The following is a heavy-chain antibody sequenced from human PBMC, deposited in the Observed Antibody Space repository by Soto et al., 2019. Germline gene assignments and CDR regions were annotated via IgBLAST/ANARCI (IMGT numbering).Heavy chain of an antibody. J-gene: IGHJ3*02. Sequence: GESLKISCKGSGYSFTSYWIGWVRQMPGKGLEWMGIIYPGDSDTRYSPSFQGQVTISADKSISTAYLQWSSLKASDTAMYYCASLGIAAGYIDAFDIWGQGTTVTVSS. CDR1: GYSFTSYW. V-gene: IGHV5-51*01. CDR3: ASLGIAAGYIDAFDI. D-gene: IGHD6-13*01. CDR2: IYPGDSDT.